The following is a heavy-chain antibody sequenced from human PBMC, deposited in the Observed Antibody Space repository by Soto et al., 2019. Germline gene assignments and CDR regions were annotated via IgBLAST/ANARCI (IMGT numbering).Heavy chain of an antibody. CDR3: ASSSGLWLRGYYGMDV. V-gene: IGHV5-10-1*03. CDR1: GYSFTSYW. CDR2: FDPSDSYT. D-gene: IGHD3-10*01. Sequence: EVQLVQSGAEVKKPGRSLRTSCKGSGYSFTSYWISGLRQMPGKGLEGRGGFDPSDSYTTYSPSFQAHVTISADKSISTAYLQWSSLKASDTAMYYCASSSGLWLRGYYGMDVWGQGTTVTVSS. J-gene: IGHJ6*02.